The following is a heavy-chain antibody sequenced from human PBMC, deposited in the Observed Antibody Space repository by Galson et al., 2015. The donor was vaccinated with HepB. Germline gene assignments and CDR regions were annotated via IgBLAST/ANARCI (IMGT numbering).Heavy chain of an antibody. V-gene: IGHV3-23*01. D-gene: IGHD2-2*01. CDR1: GFTFSNYA. J-gene: IGHJ3*02. Sequence: SLRLSCAASGFTFSNYAMTWVRQVPGKGLEWVSSVSGSGGGTYYADSVKGRFTISRDNSKNMLFLQMNSLRTDDTALYYCAKGGTVVIRAAKGKRDAVDIWGQGTMVTVSS. CDR2: VSGSGGGT. CDR3: AKGGTVVIRAAKGKRDAVDI.